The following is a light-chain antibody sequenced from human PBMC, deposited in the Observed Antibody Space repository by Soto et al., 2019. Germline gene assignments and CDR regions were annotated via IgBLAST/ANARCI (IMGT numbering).Light chain of an antibody. CDR2: GAS. Sequence: EIVLTQFPGTLSLSPGERATLSCRASHIINSRYLAWYQQKPGQAPRLLMHGASTRATGIPDRFSGSGSGTDFTLTISRLEPEDFAVYFCQQYGSSPRTFGQGTKVDIK. CDR3: QQYGSSPRT. V-gene: IGKV3-20*01. J-gene: IGKJ1*01. CDR1: HIINSRY.